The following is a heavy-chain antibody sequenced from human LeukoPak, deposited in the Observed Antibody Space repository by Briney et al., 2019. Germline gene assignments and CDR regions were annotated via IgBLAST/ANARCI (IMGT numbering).Heavy chain of an antibody. Sequence: GGSLRLSCAASGFTFFSYTMNWVRQAPGKGLEWVSSISSSSSYIYYADSVKGRFTISRDNAKNSLYLQMNSLRAEDTAVYYCARDADDGFDPWGQGTLVTVSS. CDR1: GFTFFSYT. CDR3: ARDADDGFDP. J-gene: IGHJ5*02. CDR2: ISSSSSYI. V-gene: IGHV3-21*01.